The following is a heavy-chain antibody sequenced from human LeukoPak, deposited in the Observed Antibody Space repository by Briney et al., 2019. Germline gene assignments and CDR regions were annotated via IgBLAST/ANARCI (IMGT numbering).Heavy chain of an antibody. V-gene: IGHV3-74*01. D-gene: IGHD6-13*01. J-gene: IGHJ5*02. CDR3: ARGTYSSSWYPWGWFDP. CDR2: INSDGSST. Sequence: PGGSLRLSCAASGFTFSSYWMHWVRQAPGKGLVWVSRINSDGSSTSYADSVKGRFTISRDNAKNTLYLQMNSLRAEDTAVYYCARGTYSSSWYPWGWFDPWGQGTLVTVSS. CDR1: GFTFSSYW.